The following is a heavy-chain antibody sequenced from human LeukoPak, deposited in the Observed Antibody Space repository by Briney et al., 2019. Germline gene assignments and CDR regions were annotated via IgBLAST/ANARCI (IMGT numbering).Heavy chain of an antibody. CDR3: ARTPPCSSTSCYILDY. D-gene: IGHD2-2*02. Sequence: PSETLSLTCTVSGGSISSSSYYWGWIRQPPGKGLEWIGSIYYSGSTNYNPSLKSRVTISVDTSKNQFSLKLSSVTAADTAVYYCARTPPCSSTSCYILDYWGQGTLVTVSS. CDR1: GGSISSSSYY. CDR2: IYYSGST. V-gene: IGHV4-39*07. J-gene: IGHJ4*02.